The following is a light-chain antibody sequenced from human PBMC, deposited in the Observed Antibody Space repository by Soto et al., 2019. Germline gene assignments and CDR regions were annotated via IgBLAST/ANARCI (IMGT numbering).Light chain of an antibody. CDR2: VAS. V-gene: IGKV1-39*01. Sequence: QVTQSPPSLSASIGDTVILTCRSAQNISNYLNWYNQKPGKVPNLLIYVASKLHDGVSSRFSGSVLGTDFPLAITILQPEAFATYFCQKGFSTPWTFGQGTTVEIK. J-gene: IGKJ1*01. CDR3: QKGFSTPWT. CDR1: QNISNY.